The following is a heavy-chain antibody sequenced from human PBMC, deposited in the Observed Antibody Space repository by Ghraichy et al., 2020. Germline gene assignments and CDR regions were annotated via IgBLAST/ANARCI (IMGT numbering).Heavy chain of an antibody. D-gene: IGHD2-15*01. CDR3: ARGYRPYCSGGSCSWSFQH. CDR1: GGSFSGYY. CDR2: INHSGST. J-gene: IGHJ1*01. Sequence: SETLSLTCAVYGGSFSGYYWSWIRQPPGKGLEWIGEINHSGSTNYNPSLKSRVTISVDTSKNQFSLKLSSVTAADTAVYYCARGYRPYCSGGSCSWSFQHWGQGTLVTVSS. V-gene: IGHV4-34*01.